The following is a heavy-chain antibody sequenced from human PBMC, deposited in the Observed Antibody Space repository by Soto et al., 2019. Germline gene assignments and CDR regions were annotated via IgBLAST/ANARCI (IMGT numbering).Heavy chain of an antibody. CDR2: ISTSSSYT. V-gene: IGHV3-11*05. CDR3: TRDCSGGSCYSDY. J-gene: IGHJ4*02. Sequence: GGSLRLSCVASGFTFSDHYMTWIRQAPGKGLEWLSYISTSSSYTNYADSVKGRFTISRDNAKNSLYLQMNSLRAEDTAVYYCTRDCSGGSCYSDYWGQGTLVTVSS. D-gene: IGHD2-15*01. CDR1: GFTFSDHY.